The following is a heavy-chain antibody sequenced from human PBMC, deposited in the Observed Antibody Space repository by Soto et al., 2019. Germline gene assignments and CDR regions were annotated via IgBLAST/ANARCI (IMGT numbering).Heavy chain of an antibody. CDR2: ISGSGGST. Sequence: EVQLLESGGGFVQPGGSLRLSCAASGFTFSSYAMSWVRQAPGKGLEWVSAISGSGGSTYYADSVKGRFTISRDNSKNTLYLQMNSLRAEDTAVYYCAKDQPLVATIRRIPRDYFDYWGQGTLVTVSS. CDR1: GFTFSSYA. D-gene: IGHD5-12*01. V-gene: IGHV3-23*01. J-gene: IGHJ4*02. CDR3: AKDQPLVATIRRIPRDYFDY.